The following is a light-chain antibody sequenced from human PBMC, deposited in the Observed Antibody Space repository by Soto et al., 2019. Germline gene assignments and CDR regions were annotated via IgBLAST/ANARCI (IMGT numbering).Light chain of an antibody. CDR1: QSVSSN. CDR2: GAS. J-gene: IGKJ1*01. CDR3: QQYGSSGT. V-gene: IGKV3-20*01. Sequence: EIVMTQSPATLSVSPGGRATFACRASQSVSSNLAWYQQKIGQAPRLLIYGASNRATGIPDRFSGSGSGTDFTLTISRLEPEDFAVYYCQQYGSSGTFGQGTKVDI.